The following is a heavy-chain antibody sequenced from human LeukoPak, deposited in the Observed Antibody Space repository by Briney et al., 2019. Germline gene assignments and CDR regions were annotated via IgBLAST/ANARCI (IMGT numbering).Heavy chain of an antibody. Sequence: SETLSLTCTVSGGSISSYYWSWIRQPAGKGLEWIGRIYTSGSTNYNPSLKSRVTMSVDMSKNQFSLKLSSVTAADTAVYYCARGKSLRFLEWLLFDYWGQGTLVTVSS. D-gene: IGHD3-3*01. J-gene: IGHJ4*02. CDR2: IYTSGST. V-gene: IGHV4-4*07. CDR1: GGSISSYY. CDR3: ARGKSLRFLEWLLFDY.